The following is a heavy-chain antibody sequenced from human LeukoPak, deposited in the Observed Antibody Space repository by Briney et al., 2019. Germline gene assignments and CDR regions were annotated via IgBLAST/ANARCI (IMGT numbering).Heavy chain of an antibody. CDR2: ISYDGSNK. J-gene: IGHJ4*02. CDR1: GFTFSSYG. D-gene: IGHD1-26*01. CDR3: AKEAVDGSYYVY. V-gene: IGHV3-30*18. Sequence: GGSLRLSCAASGFTFSSYGMHWVRQAPGKGLEWVAVISYDGSNKYYADSVKGRFTISRDNSKNTLYLQMNSLRAEDTAVYHCAKEAVDGSYYVYWGQGTLVTVSS.